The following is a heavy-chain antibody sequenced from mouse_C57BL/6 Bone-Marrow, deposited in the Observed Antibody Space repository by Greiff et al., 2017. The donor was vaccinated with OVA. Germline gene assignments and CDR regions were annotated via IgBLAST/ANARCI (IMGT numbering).Heavy chain of an antibody. Sequence: VQLQQSGPVLVKPGASVKMSCKASGYTFTDYYMNWVKQSHGKSLKWIGVINPYNGGTSYNQKFKGKATLTVDKSSSTAYMELNSLTSEDSAVYYCARDITTVVDYWGQGTTLTVSS. V-gene: IGHV1-19*01. D-gene: IGHD1-1*01. J-gene: IGHJ2*01. CDR1: GYTFTDYY. CDR2: INPYNGGT. CDR3: ARDITTVVDY.